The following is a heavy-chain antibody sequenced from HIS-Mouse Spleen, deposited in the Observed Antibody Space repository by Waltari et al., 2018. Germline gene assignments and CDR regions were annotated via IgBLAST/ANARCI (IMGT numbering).Heavy chain of an antibody. Sequence: QVQLQESGPGLVKPSETLSLTCPVSGGSISSYYWSWIRQPAGKGLEWLGRIYTSGSTNYNPSLKSRVTMSVDTSKNQFSLKLSSVTAADTAVYYCARDFHDFWSGYYGGDKKHDAFDIWGQGTMVTVSS. CDR2: IYTSGST. D-gene: IGHD3-3*01. CDR1: GGSISSYY. CDR3: ARDFHDFWSGYYGGDKKHDAFDI. J-gene: IGHJ3*02. V-gene: IGHV4-4*07.